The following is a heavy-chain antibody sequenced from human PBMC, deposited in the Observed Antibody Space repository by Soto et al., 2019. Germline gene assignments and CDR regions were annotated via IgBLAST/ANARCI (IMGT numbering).Heavy chain of an antibody. V-gene: IGHV2-5*01. Sequence: GPTLVNPTQTLTLTCTFSGFSLTTSGVGVGWIRQSPGKALEWLALVYWNHDKRYNSSLKTRLTISKDTSKNQVVLKMADMDPVDTATYFSVHEYSSSNWIDPCGQRALVTVSS. CDR3: VHEYSSSNWIDP. CDR2: VYWNHDK. J-gene: IGHJ5*02. CDR1: GFSLTTSGVG. D-gene: IGHD2-21*01.